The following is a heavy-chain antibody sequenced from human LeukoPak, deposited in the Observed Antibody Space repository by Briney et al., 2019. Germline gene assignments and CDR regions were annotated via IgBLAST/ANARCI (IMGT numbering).Heavy chain of an antibody. J-gene: IGHJ4*02. CDR1: GYTFTGFH. CDR3: ARRFGERLYSNNDAFDS. CDR2: INPNSGGT. D-gene: IGHD4-11*01. Sequence: ASVKVSCKASGYTFTGFHMHWVRQAPGQGLEWMGWINPNSGGTNYAQKFQGRVTMTRDTSISTVYMELSRLRSDDTAVYYCARRFGERLYSNNDAFDSWGQGTLVTVSS. V-gene: IGHV1-2*02.